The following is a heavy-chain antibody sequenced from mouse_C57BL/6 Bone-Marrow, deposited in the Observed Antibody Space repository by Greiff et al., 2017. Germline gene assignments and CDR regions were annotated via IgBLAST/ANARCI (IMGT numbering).Heavy chain of an antibody. J-gene: IGHJ1*03. V-gene: IGHV1-55*01. CDR3: ARSSGGRGYFDV. CDR1: GYTFTSYW. Sequence: QVQLQQPGAELVKPGASVKMSCKASGYTFTSYWITWVKQRPGQGLAWIGDIYPGSGSTNYNEKFKSKATLTVDTSSTTAYMQLSSLTSEDSAVYYCARSSGGRGYFDVWGTGTTVTVTS. CDR2: IYPGSGST. D-gene: IGHD1-1*02.